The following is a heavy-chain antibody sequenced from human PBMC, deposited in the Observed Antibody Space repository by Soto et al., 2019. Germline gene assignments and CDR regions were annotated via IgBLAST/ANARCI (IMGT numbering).Heavy chain of an antibody. V-gene: IGHV2-5*01. Sequence: SGPTLVNPTQTLTLTCSFSGFTLRTGGVGVGWIRQTPGKALEWLAVIYWNDDKRYSPSLRSRLSISKDTSKHQVVLTLTKMDPVDTATYYCAHRGYAFWSDSESWFDPWGPGTLVTVSS. J-gene: IGHJ5*02. CDR3: AHRGYAFWSDSESWFDP. CDR1: GFTLRTGGVG. D-gene: IGHD3-3*01. CDR2: IYWNDDK.